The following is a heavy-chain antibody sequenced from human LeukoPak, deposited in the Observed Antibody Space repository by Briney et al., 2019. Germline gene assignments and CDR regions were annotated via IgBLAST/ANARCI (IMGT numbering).Heavy chain of an antibody. D-gene: IGHD5-12*01. V-gene: IGHV3-7*01. CDR3: ARGSHSGYDFDAFDI. J-gene: IGHJ3*02. CDR2: IKQDGSEK. CDR1: GFTFSSYW. Sequence: PGGSLRLSCAASGFTFSSYWMSWVRQAPGKGLEWVANIKQDGSEKYYVDSVKGRFTISRDNAKNSLYLQMNSLRAEDTAVYYCARGSHSGYDFDAFDIWGQGTMVTVSS.